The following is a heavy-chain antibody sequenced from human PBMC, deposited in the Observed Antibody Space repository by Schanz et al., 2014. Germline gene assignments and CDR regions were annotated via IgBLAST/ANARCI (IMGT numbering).Heavy chain of an antibody. CDR3: ARDNLVSSSWYNYYGMDV. J-gene: IGHJ6*02. CDR1: GGTFSSYA. D-gene: IGHD6-13*01. V-gene: IGHV1-18*01. CDR2: ISAYNGNT. Sequence: QVQLVQSGAEVKKPGSSVKVSCKASGGTFSSYAFSWVRQAPGQGLEWMGWISAYNGNTNYAQKLQSRVHMTTDTSTSTAYMELRSLRSDDTAVYYCARDNLVSSSWYNYYGMDVWGQGTTVTVSS.